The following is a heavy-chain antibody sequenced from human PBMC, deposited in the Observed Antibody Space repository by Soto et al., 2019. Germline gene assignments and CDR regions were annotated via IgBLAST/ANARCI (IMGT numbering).Heavy chain of an antibody. CDR2: IHHSGST. CDR1: GGSISSGGYY. Sequence: QVQLQESGPGLVKASQTLSLTCNVSGGSISSGGYYWTWIRQHPGKGLEWIGNIHHSGSTFYNPSLKSRVSISVDTSKNQFSLKLSSVTAADTAVYFCVRGALSWGQGTLVTVSS. J-gene: IGHJ1*01. V-gene: IGHV4-31*03. CDR3: VRGALS.